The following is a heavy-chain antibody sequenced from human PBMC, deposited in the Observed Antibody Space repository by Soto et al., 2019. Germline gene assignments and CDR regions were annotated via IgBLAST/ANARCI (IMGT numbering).Heavy chain of an antibody. Sequence: QVQLVQSGAEVKKPGSSVKVSCKASGGTFSSYAISWVRQAPGQGLEWMGGIIPMFGTANYAQKFQGRITITADESTGTAYMELSSLRSEDTAVYYCAREGASSSWYGGFDYWGQGTLVTVSS. CDR3: AREGASSSWYGGFDY. J-gene: IGHJ4*02. D-gene: IGHD6-13*01. V-gene: IGHV1-69*12. CDR1: GGTFSSYA. CDR2: IIPMFGTA.